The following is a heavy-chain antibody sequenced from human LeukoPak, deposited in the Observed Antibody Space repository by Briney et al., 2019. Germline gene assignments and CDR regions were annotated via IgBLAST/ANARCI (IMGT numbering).Heavy chain of an antibody. V-gene: IGHV4-39*07. Sequence: SETLTLTCTVSGGSISSSSYYWGWIRQPPGKGLEWIGSIYYSGSTYYNPSLKSRVTISVDTSKNQFSLKLSSVTAADTAVYYCARASHGWYFDLWGRGTLVTVSS. D-gene: IGHD6-6*01. CDR2: IYYSGST. CDR3: ARASHGWYFDL. CDR1: GGSISSSSYY. J-gene: IGHJ2*01.